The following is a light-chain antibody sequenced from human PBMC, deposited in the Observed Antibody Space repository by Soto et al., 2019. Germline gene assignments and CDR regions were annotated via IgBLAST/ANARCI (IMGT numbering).Light chain of an antibody. CDR3: QQSYSTPYT. V-gene: IGKV1-39*01. CDR2: ASS. CDR1: QSIGSY. Sequence: DILMTQSPSSLSASVGDRVTITCRASQSIGSYLHWYQQKEGRAPALLVYASSNLQSGVPSRFSGSGSATDFTLTISSLQPEDFATYYCQQSYSTPYTFGQGTKVDIK. J-gene: IGKJ2*01.